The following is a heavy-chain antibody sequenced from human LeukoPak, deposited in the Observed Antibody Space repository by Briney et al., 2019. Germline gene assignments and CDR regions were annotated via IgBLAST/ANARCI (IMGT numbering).Heavy chain of an antibody. Sequence: GGSLRLSCSASGFTFNNYAMHWVRQAPGKGLEWVSAISGSGGSTYYADSVKGRFTISRDNSKSTLYLQMNSLRAEDTAVYYCAKDRYSGLNTIDYWGQGTLVTVSS. J-gene: IGHJ4*02. CDR2: ISGSGGST. CDR3: AKDRYSGLNTIDY. CDR1: GFTFNNYA. D-gene: IGHD6-13*01. V-gene: IGHV3-23*01.